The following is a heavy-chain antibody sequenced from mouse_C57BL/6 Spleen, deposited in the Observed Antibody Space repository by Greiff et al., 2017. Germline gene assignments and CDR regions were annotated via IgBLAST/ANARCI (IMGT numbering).Heavy chain of an antibody. CDR3: ARGGSSHDYYAMDY. D-gene: IGHD1-1*01. CDR1: GYTFTSYW. CDR2: IYPGSGST. J-gene: IGHJ4*01. Sequence: QVQLQQPGAELVKPGASVKMSCKASGYTFTSYWITWVKQRPGQGLEWIGDIYPGSGSTNYNEKFKSKATLTVDTSSSTAYMQLSSLTSEDSAVYYCARGGSSHDYYAMDYWGQGTSVTVSS. V-gene: IGHV1-55*01.